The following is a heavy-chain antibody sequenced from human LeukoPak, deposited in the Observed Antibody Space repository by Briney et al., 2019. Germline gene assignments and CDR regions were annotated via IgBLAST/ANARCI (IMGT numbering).Heavy chain of an antibody. CDR2: INHSGST. Sequence: PSETLSLTCAVYGWSFSDYYWSWIRQSPGKGLEWLGGINHSGSTNYNPSLKSRVTISVDTSKNQFSLKLSSVTAADTAVYYCARGLRSWRVLWFDPWGQGTLVTVSS. J-gene: IGHJ5*02. CDR1: GWSFSDYY. V-gene: IGHV4-34*01. D-gene: IGHD1-1*01. CDR3: ARGLRSWRVLWFDP.